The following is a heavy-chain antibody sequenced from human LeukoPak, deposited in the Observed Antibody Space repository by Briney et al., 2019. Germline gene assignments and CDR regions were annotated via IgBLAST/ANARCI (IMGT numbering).Heavy chain of an antibody. J-gene: IGHJ4*02. CDR3: TTYGAGRKFDY. CDR2: IKTTSDGGTP. CDR1: GFTFSSRDW. Sequence: GGSLRLSCVASGFTFSSRDWMTWVRQAPGKGLEWVGRIKTTSDGGTPDYAAPVKGRFTMSRADSTNTLYLQMNSLKSEDTAVYYCTTYGAGRKFDYWGQGTLVTVSS. D-gene: IGHD3-10*01. V-gene: IGHV3-15*01.